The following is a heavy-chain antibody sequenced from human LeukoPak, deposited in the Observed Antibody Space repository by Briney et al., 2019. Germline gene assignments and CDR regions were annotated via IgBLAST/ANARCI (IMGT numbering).Heavy chain of an antibody. J-gene: IGHJ5*02. Sequence: ASVKVSCKASGYTFTSYGISWVRQAPGQGLEWMGWISAYNGNTNYAQKLQGRVTMTTDTSTSTAYMELRSLRSDDTAVYYCARDLPNYDFWSGYAFDPWGQGTLVTVSS. V-gene: IGHV1-18*01. CDR2: ISAYNGNT. CDR1: GYTFTSYG. CDR3: ARDLPNYDFWSGYAFDP. D-gene: IGHD3-3*01.